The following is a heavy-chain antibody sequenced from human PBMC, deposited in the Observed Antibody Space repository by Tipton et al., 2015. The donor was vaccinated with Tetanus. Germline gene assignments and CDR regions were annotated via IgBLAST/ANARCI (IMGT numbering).Heavy chain of an antibody. J-gene: IGHJ4*02. CDR3: ARVGNTTIGGQATHFDY. CDR1: GGSVNSGRYY. V-gene: IGHV4-31*03. D-gene: IGHD3-16*01. Sequence: LRLSCTVSGGSVNSGRYYWTWIRQHPGKGLEWIGYVYYSGSATYNPSLKRRVVISVDTSKDQFSLKMNSVTAADTAVYYCARVGNTTIGGQATHFDYWGPGALVTVSS. CDR2: VYYSGSA.